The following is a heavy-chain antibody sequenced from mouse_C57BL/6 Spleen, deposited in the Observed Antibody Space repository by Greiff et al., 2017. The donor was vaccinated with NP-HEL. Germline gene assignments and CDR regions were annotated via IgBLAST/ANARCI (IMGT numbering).Heavy chain of an antibody. Sequence: EVQLVESGPGLVKPSQSLSLTCSVTGYSITSGYYWNWIRQFPGNKLEWMGYISYDGSNNYNPSLKNRISITRDTSTNQFFLKLNSVTTEDTAADSCARDCDGSSYDYWGNGTTLTVSS. CDR3: ARDCDGSSYDY. V-gene: IGHV3-6*01. CDR1: GYSITSGYY. J-gene: IGHJ2*01. CDR2: ISYDGSN. D-gene: IGHD1-1*01.